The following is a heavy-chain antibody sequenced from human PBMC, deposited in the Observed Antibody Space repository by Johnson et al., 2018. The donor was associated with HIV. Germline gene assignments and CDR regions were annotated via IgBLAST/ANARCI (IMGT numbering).Heavy chain of an antibody. D-gene: IGHD7-27*01. CDR3: AKEIALTGERSDAFDI. CDR1: GFTFSSSA. CDR2: TSGSGAST. V-gene: IGHV3-23*04. Sequence: VKLVESGGGLVQPGGSLRLSCAASGFTFSSSAMSWVRQAPGKGLVWVSATSGSGASTYYADSDKGRFTISRDNSKNTLYLQMNSLRAEDTAVYYCAKEIALTGERSDAFDIWGQGTMVTVSS. J-gene: IGHJ3*02.